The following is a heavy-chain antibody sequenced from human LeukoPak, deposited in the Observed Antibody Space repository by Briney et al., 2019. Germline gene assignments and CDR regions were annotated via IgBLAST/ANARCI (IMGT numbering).Heavy chain of an antibody. CDR1: GFTFNTYA. V-gene: IGHV3-23*01. CDR3: AKNVLLWFGELSPFDY. J-gene: IGHJ4*02. CDR2: ISGSGGST. Sequence: PGGSLRLSCTASGFTFNTYAMIWVRQAPGKGLEWVSAISGSGGSTYYADSVKGRFTISRDNSKNTLYLQMNSLRAEDTAVYYCAKNVLLWFGELSPFDYWGQGTLVTVSS. D-gene: IGHD3-10*01.